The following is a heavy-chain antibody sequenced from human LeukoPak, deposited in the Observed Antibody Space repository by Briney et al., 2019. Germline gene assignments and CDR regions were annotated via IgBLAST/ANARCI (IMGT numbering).Heavy chain of an antibody. Sequence: SETLSLTCTVSGGSISSYYWSWIRQPPGKGLEWIGYIYYSGSTNYNPSLKSRVTISVDTSKNQFSLKLSSVTAADTAVYYCAKWTSYTSGWYAAPWGQGTLVTVST. J-gene: IGHJ5*02. CDR1: GGSISSYY. V-gene: IGHV4-59*01. CDR2: IYYSGST. D-gene: IGHD6-19*01. CDR3: AKWTSYTSGWYAAP.